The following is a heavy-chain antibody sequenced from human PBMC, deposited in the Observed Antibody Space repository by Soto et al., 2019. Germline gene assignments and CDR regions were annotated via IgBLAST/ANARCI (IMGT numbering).Heavy chain of an antibody. CDR3: ARSSLYGMDV. J-gene: IGHJ6*02. Sequence: QVQLQESGPRLVKPSQTLSLTCSVSGGSISSGFYDWSWIRQPPGKGLEWIGNIYYSGNTSYSPPLESRLIISIDTSKHQFSMKVGSVTAADTAVYYCARSSLYGMDVWVQGTTVTVSS. CDR2: IYYSGNT. CDR1: GGSISSGFYD. D-gene: IGHD1-1*01. V-gene: IGHV4-30-4*01.